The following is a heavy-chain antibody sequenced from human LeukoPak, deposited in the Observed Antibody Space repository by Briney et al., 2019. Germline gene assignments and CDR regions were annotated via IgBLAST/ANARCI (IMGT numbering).Heavy chain of an antibody. CDR2: ISAYNGNT. D-gene: IGHD3-22*01. CDR1: GYTFTSYG. CDR3: AREAPHDSSGYYVRLFPALTRYYGMDV. J-gene: IGHJ6*02. Sequence: ASVKVSCKASGYTFTSYGISWVRQAPGQGLEWMGWISAYNGNTNYAQKLQGRVTMTTDTSTSTAYMELRSLRSDDTAVYYCAREAPHDSSGYYVRLFPALTRYYGMDVWGQGTTVTVSS. V-gene: IGHV1-18*01.